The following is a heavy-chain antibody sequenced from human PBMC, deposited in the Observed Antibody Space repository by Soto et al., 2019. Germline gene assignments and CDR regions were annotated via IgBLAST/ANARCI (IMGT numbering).Heavy chain of an antibody. CDR2: IYYSGST. V-gene: IGHV4-59*01. CDR3: ARQQWLVLNAFDI. CDR1: GGSISSYY. Sequence: QVQLQESGPGLVKPSETLSLTCTVSGGSISSYYWSWIRQPPGKGLEWIGDIYYSGSTNYNPPLKSRVTLTLDPXKNQFSLKLSSVTAADTAVYYCARQQWLVLNAFDIWGQGTMVTVSS. D-gene: IGHD6-19*01. J-gene: IGHJ3*02.